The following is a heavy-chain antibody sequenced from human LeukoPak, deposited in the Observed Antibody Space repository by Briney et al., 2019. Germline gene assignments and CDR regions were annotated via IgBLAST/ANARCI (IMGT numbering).Heavy chain of an antibody. J-gene: IGHJ3*02. Sequence: GGSLRLSCAASGFTFSSYEVNWVRQAPGKGLEWVSYISSSGSTIYYADSVKGRFTISGDNAKNSLYLQMNSLRAEDTAVYYCARDLGVAEEEFDIWGQGTMVTVSS. V-gene: IGHV3-48*03. CDR1: GFTFSSYE. CDR2: ISSSGSTI. CDR3: ARDLGVAEEEFDI. D-gene: IGHD6-19*01.